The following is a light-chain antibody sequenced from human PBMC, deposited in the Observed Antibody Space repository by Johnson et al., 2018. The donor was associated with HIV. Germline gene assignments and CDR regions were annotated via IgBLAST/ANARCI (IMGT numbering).Light chain of an antibody. V-gene: IGLV1-51*02. Sequence: QSVLTQPPSVSAAPGQKVTISCSGSSSNIGNNYVPWYQQLPGTAPKLLIYENNKRPSGIPDRFSGSKSGTSATLGITGLQTGDEADYYCGTWYSSLSAGGVFGTGTKVTVL. CDR2: ENN. CDR1: SSNIGNNY. CDR3: GTWYSSLSAGGV. J-gene: IGLJ1*01.